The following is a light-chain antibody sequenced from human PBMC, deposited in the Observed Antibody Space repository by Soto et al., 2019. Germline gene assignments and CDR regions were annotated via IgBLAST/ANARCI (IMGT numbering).Light chain of an antibody. Sequence: EFVLTQSPATLSLSPGERATLSCRASQSVGSYLGWYQHKPGQAPRLLIYDASNRAPGIPARFSGSGSGTDFTLTISSLEPEDFAVYYCQQRSNWPRGTFGQGTKLEIK. CDR1: QSVGSY. V-gene: IGKV3-11*01. CDR2: DAS. CDR3: QQRSNWPRGT. J-gene: IGKJ2*01.